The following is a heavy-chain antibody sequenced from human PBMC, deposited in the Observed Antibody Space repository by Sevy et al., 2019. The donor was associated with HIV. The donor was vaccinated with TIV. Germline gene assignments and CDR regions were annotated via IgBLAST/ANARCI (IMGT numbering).Heavy chain of an antibody. CDR3: AILAEGITMVRGNYYMDV. CDR1: GFTFSSYG. Sequence: GGSLRLSCAASGFTFSSYGMHWVRQAPGKGLEWVAFIRYDGSNKYYADSMKGRFTISRDNSKNTLYLQMNSLRAEDTAVYYCAILAEGITMVRGNYYMDVWGKGTTVTVSS. D-gene: IGHD3-10*01. CDR2: IRYDGSNK. J-gene: IGHJ6*03. V-gene: IGHV3-30*02.